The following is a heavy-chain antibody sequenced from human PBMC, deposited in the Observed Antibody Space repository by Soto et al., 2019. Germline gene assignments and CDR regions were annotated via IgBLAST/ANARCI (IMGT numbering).Heavy chain of an antibody. CDR1: GFTFSSYA. CDR3: AKDRGTLLWFGELFRDAFDI. V-gene: IGHV3-23*01. Sequence: GGSLRLSCAASGFTFSSYAMSWVRQAPGKGLEWVSAISGSGGSTYYADSVKGRFTISRDNSKNTLYLQMNSLRAEDTAVYYCAKDRGTLLWFGELFRDAFDIWGQGTMVTVS. J-gene: IGHJ3*02. D-gene: IGHD3-10*01. CDR2: ISGSGGST.